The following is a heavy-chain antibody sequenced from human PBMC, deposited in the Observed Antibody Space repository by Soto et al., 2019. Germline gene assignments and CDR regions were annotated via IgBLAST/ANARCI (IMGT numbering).Heavy chain of an antibody. CDR2: ISERGDTT. D-gene: IGHD1-1*01. V-gene: IGHV3-23*01. CDR1: GFTISSNA. Sequence: LRLSCAASGFTISSNAMYWVRQAPGKGLEWVSAISERGDTTHYADSVKGRFTISRDTSKNTLYLQLNTLRADDTAVYYCAKDKPGTTSFDYWGQGTLVTVSS. CDR3: AKDKPGTTSFDY. J-gene: IGHJ4*02.